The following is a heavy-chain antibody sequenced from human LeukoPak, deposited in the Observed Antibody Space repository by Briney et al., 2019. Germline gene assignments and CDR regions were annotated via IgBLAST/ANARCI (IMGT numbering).Heavy chain of an antibody. D-gene: IGHD3-22*01. V-gene: IGHV3-23*01. J-gene: IGHJ3*01. CDR2: IGGRGASI. CDR3: SAGEGYYDSSDYYSAWAFNV. CDR1: GFTFGSYA. Sequence: GGSLRLSCAASGFTFGSYAMSWVRQAPGKGLEWVSAIGGRGASIYYADSVKGRFTISRDNSKNTLYLQMNSLRAEDTAVYYCSAGEGYYDSSDYYSAWAFNVWGQGTMVTVSS.